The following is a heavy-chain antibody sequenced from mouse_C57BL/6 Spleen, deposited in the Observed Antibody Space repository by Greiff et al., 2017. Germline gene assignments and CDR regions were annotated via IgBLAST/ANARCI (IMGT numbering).Heavy chain of an antibody. CDR1: GFSLTSYG. CDR2: IWSGGST. V-gene: IGHV2-4*01. CDR3: ANNYYSNSHAMDY. Sequence: QVQLKQSGPGLVQPSQSLSITCTVSGFSLTSYGVHWVRQPPGKGLEWMGVIWSGGSTDYNAAFISRLSISKDNSKSQVFFKMNSLQADDTAIYYCANNYYSNSHAMDYWGQGTSVTVSS. D-gene: IGHD2-5*01. J-gene: IGHJ4*01.